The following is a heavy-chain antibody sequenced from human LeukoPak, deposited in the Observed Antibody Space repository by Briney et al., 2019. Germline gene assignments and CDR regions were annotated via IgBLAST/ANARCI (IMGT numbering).Heavy chain of an antibody. J-gene: IGHJ4*02. D-gene: IGHD3-22*01. V-gene: IGHV1-8*01. CDR3: ALYYYDSSGYYYVDY. CDR2: MNPNSGNT. Sequence: ASVKVSRKASGYTFTSYDINWVRQATGQGLEWMGWMNPNSGNTGYAQKFQGRVTMTRNTSISTAYMELSSLRSEDTAVYYCALYYYDSSGYYYVDYWGQGTLVTVSS. CDR1: GYTFTSYD.